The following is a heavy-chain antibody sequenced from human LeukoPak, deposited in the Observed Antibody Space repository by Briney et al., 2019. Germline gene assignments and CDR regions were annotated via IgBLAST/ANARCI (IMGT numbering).Heavy chain of an antibody. CDR1: GLTFSSYS. Sequence: GGSLRLSCAASGLTFSSYSMTWVRQAPGKGLEWVSSISSSSSYIYYADSVKGRFTISRDNAKNSLYLQMNSLRAEDTAVYYCARNFRHDYGDLYAFDIWGQGTMVTVSS. V-gene: IGHV3-21*01. D-gene: IGHD4-17*01. CDR3: ARNFRHDYGDLYAFDI. J-gene: IGHJ3*02. CDR2: ISSSSSYI.